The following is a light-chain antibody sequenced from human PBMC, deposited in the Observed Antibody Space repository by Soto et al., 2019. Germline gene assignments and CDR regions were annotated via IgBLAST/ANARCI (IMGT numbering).Light chain of an antibody. CDR2: AAS. V-gene: IGKV3-15*01. CDR3: HQYNNWPWT. Sequence: TVMKQSPVTLSVYKGNTATLSCRASQRVSSHLAWYQQKPGQAPRLLIYAASTRATGIPVRFSGSGSETEFTLTIRSLQSEDSALYYCHQYNNWPWTFGQGTKVDI. CDR1: QRVSSH. J-gene: IGKJ1*01.